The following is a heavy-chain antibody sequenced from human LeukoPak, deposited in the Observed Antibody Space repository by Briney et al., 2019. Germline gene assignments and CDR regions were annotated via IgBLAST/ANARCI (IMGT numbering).Heavy chain of an antibody. V-gene: IGHV4-59*08. CDR3: ASGWVNEGVGVPAY. Sequence: SEALPLTCSFSGGSINLFYWSWIRQPPGKGLEWLGHVYYSGSTDHNPSLKSRLTVSVDTSNNQFSLTLTSVTAADTALYYCASGWVNEGVGVPAYWGQGTLVTVSS. CDR2: VYYSGST. J-gene: IGHJ4*02. CDR1: GGSINLFY. D-gene: IGHD3-3*01.